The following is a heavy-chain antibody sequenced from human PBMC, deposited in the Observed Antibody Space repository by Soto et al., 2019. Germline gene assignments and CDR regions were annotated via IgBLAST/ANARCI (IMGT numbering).Heavy chain of an antibody. CDR1: GFDFSSYG. CDR3: AKDSLALSPIPYYFDS. Sequence: GGSLRLSCEGSGFDFSSYGMHWVRHAPGKGLQWVTFISYDGGNQNYADSVKGRFTISRDNSKNTLYLQVNSLRAEDTAVYFCAKDSLALSPIPYYFDSWGQGTLVTVSS. D-gene: IGHD6-6*01. CDR2: ISYDGGNQ. V-gene: IGHV3-30*18. J-gene: IGHJ4*02.